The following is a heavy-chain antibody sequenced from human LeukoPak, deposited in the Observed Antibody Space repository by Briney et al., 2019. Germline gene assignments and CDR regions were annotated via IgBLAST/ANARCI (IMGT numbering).Heavy chain of an antibody. CDR1: GGTFSSYA. CDR3: ARAAYDQLLSYNWFDP. V-gene: IGHV1-69*01. Sequence: GSSVTVSCKASGGTFSSYAISWVRQAPGQGLEWMGGIIPIFGTANYAQKFQGRVTITADESTSTAYMELSSLRSEDTTVYYCARAAYDQLLSYNWFDPWGQGTLVTVSS. CDR2: IIPIFGTA. D-gene: IGHD2-2*01. J-gene: IGHJ5*02.